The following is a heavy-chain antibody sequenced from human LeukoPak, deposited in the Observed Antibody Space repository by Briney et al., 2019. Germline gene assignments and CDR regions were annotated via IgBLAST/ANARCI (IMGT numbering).Heavy chain of an antibody. CDR2: ISYDGSKK. V-gene: IGHV3-30*04. CDR3: ARDDGYCSRTTCYGSGYYYYYYMDA. J-gene: IGHJ6*03. CDR1: GFTFSNYA. D-gene: IGHD2-2*01. Sequence: GRSLRLSCAASGFTFSNYAIHWVRQAPGKGLEWVAVISYDGSKKYYADSVKGRFTISRDNSKNTLYLQMNSLRAEDTAVYYCARDDGYCSRTTCYGSGYYYYYYMDAWGKGTSVTVSS.